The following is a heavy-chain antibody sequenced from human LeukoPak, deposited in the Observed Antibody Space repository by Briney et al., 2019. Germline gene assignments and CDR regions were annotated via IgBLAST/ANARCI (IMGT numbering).Heavy chain of an antibody. Sequence: PGGSLRLSCAASGFTFSSYAMHWVRQAPGKGLEWVSVISYDGSNKYYADSVKGRFTISRDNSKNTLYLQMNSMRAEDTAVYYCARDYYDSSDQQPLAFDIWGQGTMVTVSS. CDR3: ARDYYDSSDQQPLAFDI. V-gene: IGHV3-30*04. D-gene: IGHD3-22*01. J-gene: IGHJ3*02. CDR2: ISYDGSNK. CDR1: GFTFSSYA.